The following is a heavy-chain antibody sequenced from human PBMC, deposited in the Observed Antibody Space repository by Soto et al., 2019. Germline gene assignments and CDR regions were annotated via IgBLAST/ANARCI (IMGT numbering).Heavy chain of an antibody. CDR2: INADGGTT. D-gene: IGHD6-6*01. Sequence: EVQLVESGGGLVQPGGSLTLSCVASGFTLSSYWMHWVRQAPGKGLVWVSRINADGGTTYYVDSVRGRFTASRDNAKNTLYLQMNSLPADDTSVYYCARQQFSSPNYYIDVLVKGTAVTVSS. CDR3: ARQQFSSPNYYIDV. CDR1: GFTLSSYW. J-gene: IGHJ6*03. V-gene: IGHV3-74*01.